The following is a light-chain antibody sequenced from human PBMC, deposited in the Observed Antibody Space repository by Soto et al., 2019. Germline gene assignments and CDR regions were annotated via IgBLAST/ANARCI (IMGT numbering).Light chain of an antibody. Sequence: EIVLTQSPATLSLYPGERATLSCRASQSVSSYLAWYQQKPGQAPRLLIYDASNRATGIPARFSGSGSGTDFTLTISSLEPEDFAVYYCQQRSNWPQFGQGTRLEIK. CDR3: QQRSNWPQ. V-gene: IGKV3-11*01. CDR2: DAS. J-gene: IGKJ5*01. CDR1: QSVSSY.